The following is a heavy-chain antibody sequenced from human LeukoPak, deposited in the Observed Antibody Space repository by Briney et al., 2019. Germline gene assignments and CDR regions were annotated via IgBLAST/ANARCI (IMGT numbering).Heavy chain of an antibody. Sequence: SETLSLTCTVSGGSISSSSYYWSWIRQPPGKGLEWIEYIYYSGSTYYNPSLKSRVTISVDTSKNQFSLKLSSVTAADTAVYYCARGGAYYYYYMDVWGKGTTVTVSS. CDR1: GGSISSSSYY. V-gene: IGHV4-30-4*02. CDR3: ARGGAYYYYYMDV. D-gene: IGHD3-16*01. CDR2: IYYSGST. J-gene: IGHJ6*03.